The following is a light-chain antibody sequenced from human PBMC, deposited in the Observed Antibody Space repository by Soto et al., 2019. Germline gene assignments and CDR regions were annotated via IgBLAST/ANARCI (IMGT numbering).Light chain of an antibody. V-gene: IGKV3-20*01. CDR1: QSVTSTS. J-gene: IGKJ1*01. CDR3: QQYATPPET. Sequence: EIVLTQSPGTLSLSPGERDTLSCRASQSVTSTSLAWYQQKPGQAPRLLTYGASSRATDIPDRFSGSGSGTDFTLIISRLEPEDFAVYYCQQYATPPETFGQGTKVDIK. CDR2: GAS.